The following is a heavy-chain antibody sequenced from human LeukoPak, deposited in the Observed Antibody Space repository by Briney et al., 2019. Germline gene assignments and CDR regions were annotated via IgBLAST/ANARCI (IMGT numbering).Heavy chain of an antibody. Sequence: GGSLRLSCAASGFTFSSYAMSWVRQAPGKGLEWVSAISSNGGSTYYADSVKGRFTISRDNSKNTLYLQMSSLRAEDTAVYYCVKDLAVAATPILDYWGQGTLVTVSS. CDR2: ISSNGGST. CDR1: GFTFSSYA. D-gene: IGHD2-15*01. J-gene: IGHJ4*02. V-gene: IGHV3-64D*06. CDR3: VKDLAVAATPILDY.